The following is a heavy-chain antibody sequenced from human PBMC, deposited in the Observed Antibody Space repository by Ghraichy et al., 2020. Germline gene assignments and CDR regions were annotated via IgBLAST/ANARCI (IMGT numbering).Heavy chain of an antibody. CDR3: ARALYGDYDYYYYYYMDV. D-gene: IGHD4-17*01. V-gene: IGHV4-34*01. Sequence: SETLSLTCAVYGGSFSGYYWSWIRQPPGKGLEWIGEINHSGSTNYNPSPKSRVTISVDTSKNQFSLKLSSVTAADTAVYYCARALYGDYDYYYYYYMDVWGKGTTVTVSS. CDR2: INHSGST. CDR1: GGSFSGYY. J-gene: IGHJ6*03.